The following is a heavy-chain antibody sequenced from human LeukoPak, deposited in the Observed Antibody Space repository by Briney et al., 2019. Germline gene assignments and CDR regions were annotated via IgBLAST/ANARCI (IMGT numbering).Heavy chain of an antibody. CDR1: GGSISSSNW. J-gene: IGHJ4*02. V-gene: IGHV4-4*02. Sequence: SETLSLTCAVSGGSISSSNWWSWVRQPPGKGLEWIGEIYHSGSTNYNPSHKSRVTISVDKSKNQFSLKLSSVTAADTAVYYCARGDLWSGYQFDYWGQGTLVTVSS. CDR2: IYHSGST. D-gene: IGHD3-3*01. CDR3: ARGDLWSGYQFDY.